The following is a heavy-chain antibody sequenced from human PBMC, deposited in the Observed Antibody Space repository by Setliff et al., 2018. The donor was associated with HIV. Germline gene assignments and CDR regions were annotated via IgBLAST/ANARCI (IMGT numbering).Heavy chain of an antibody. Sequence: GGSLRLSCAASGFSFGAYAMSWVRQAPGKGLEWVSVMSGSGDTTYYADSVKGRFTISRDNARNLVFLQMNSLRAEDTAVYYCARELQWSRDSGREEDYWGQGTLVTVSS. J-gene: IGHJ4*02. CDR3: ARELQWSRDSGREEDY. CDR2: MSGSGDTT. CDR1: GFSFGAYA. D-gene: IGHD1-26*01. V-gene: IGHV3-23*01.